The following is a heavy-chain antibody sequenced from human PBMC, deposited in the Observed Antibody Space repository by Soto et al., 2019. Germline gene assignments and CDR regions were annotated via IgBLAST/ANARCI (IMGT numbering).Heavy chain of an antibody. D-gene: IGHD6-6*01. CDR2: ISSNGVGT. CDR3: ARRARPDFYYMDV. V-gene: IGHV3-64*01. Sequence: EVQLAESGGGLAQPGGSLRLSCAASGFTLSGYAMDWVRQAPGKGLEYVSGISSNGVGTYYANSVQSRFTISRDNSKNTVYLQMGSLRPEDMAVYYCARRARPDFYYMDVCGKGTTVTVSS. CDR1: GFTLSGYA. J-gene: IGHJ6*03.